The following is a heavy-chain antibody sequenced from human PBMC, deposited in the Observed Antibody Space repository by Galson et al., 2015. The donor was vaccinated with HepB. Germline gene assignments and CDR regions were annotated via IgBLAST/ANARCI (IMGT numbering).Heavy chain of an antibody. Sequence: SLRLSCAASGFTFSSYSMNWVRQAPGKGLEWVSSISSSSTYIYFADSVKGRFTISRDNAKNSLYLQMNNLRAEDTAVYYCARDRVMPWAFDIWGQGTMVTVSS. CDR1: GFTFSSYS. D-gene: IGHD2-2*01. V-gene: IGHV3-21*01. CDR2: ISSSSTYI. J-gene: IGHJ3*02. CDR3: ARDRVMPWAFDI.